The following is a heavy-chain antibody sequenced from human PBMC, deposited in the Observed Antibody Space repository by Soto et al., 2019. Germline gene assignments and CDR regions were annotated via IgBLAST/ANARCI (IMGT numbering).Heavy chain of an antibody. V-gene: IGHV3-23*01. Sequence: GGSLRLSCAASGFTFSSYAMSWVRQAPGKGLEWVSAISGSGGSTYYADSVKGRFTISRDNSKNTLYLQMNSLRAEDTTVYYCAKDRAVFSRLFDYWGQGTLVTVSS. CDR3: AKDRAVFSRLFDY. D-gene: IGHD1-1*01. J-gene: IGHJ4*02. CDR2: ISGSGGST. CDR1: GFTFSSYA.